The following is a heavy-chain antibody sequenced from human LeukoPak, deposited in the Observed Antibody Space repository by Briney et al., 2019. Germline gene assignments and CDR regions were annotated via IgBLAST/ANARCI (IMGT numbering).Heavy chain of an antibody. CDR2: IKQDGSEK. CDR3: AKDITSSGYYEYFQH. CDR1: GFIFSSYW. Sequence: GGSLRLSCAASGFIFSSYWMSWVRQAPGKGLEWVASIKQDGSEKDYVDSVKGRFTISRDNAKNSLYLQMNSLRAEDTALYYCAKDITSSGYYEYFQHWGQGTLVTVSS. J-gene: IGHJ1*01. V-gene: IGHV3-7*03. D-gene: IGHD3-22*01.